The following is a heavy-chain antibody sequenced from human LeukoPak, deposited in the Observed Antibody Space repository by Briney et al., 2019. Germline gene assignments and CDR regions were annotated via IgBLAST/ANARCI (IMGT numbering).Heavy chain of an antibody. V-gene: IGHV3-21*01. CDR1: GFTFSTYS. J-gene: IGHJ6*02. D-gene: IGHD2-2*01. CDR2: ISSSSSHI. Sequence: PGGSLRLSCAASGFTFSTYSMNWVRQAPGKGLEWVSSISSSSSHIYYADSMEGRFTISRDNAKNSLYLQMNSLRAEDTAVYYCARDRIVVVPASLLDYYYYYGMDVWGQGTTVTVSS. CDR3: ARDRIVVVPASLLDYYYYYGMDV.